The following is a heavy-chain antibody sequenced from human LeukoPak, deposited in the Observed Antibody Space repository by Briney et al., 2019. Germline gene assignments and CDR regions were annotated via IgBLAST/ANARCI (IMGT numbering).Heavy chain of an antibody. CDR2: IIPILGIA. Sequence: ASVKVSCKASGGTFSSYAISWVRQAPGQGLEWMGRIIPILGIANYAQKFQGRVTITADKSTSTAYMELSSLRSEDTAVYYCARDTKGRAEQQLVLYWYFDLWGRGTLVTVSS. J-gene: IGHJ2*01. V-gene: IGHV1-69*04. CDR1: GGTFSSYA. D-gene: IGHD6-13*01. CDR3: ARDTKGRAEQQLVLYWYFDL.